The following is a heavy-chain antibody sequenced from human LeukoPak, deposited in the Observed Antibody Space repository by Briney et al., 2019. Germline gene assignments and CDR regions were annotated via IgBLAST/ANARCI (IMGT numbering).Heavy chain of an antibody. D-gene: IGHD6-13*01. V-gene: IGHV1-2*02. J-gene: IGHJ5*02. CDR2: INPNSGGT. CDR1: GYTFTGYY. CDR3: ARVRYSSTWFDP. Sequence: ASVKVSCKASGYTFTGYYMHWVRQAPGQGPEWMGWINPNSGGTNYAQKFQGRVTMTRDTSISTAYMELSRLRSDDTAVYYCARVRYSSTWFDPWGQGTLVTVSS.